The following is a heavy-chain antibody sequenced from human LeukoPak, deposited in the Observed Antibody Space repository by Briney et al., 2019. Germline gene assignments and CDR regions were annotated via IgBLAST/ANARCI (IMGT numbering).Heavy chain of an antibody. V-gene: IGHV4-59*11. J-gene: IGHJ4*02. CDR2: IYYSGST. Sequence: SETLSLTCTVSGGSISSHYWSWIRQPPGKGLEWIGYIYYSGSTNYNPSLKSRVTISVGTSKNQFSLKLSSVTAADTAVYYCARSGIVGATSEDYFDYWGQGTLVTVSS. D-gene: IGHD1-26*01. CDR3: ARSGIVGATSEDYFDY. CDR1: GGSISSHY.